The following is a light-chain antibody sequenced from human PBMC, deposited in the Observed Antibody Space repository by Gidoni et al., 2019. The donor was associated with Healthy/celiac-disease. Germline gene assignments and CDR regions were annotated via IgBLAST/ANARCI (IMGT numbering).Light chain of an antibody. Sequence: DIVMTQSPATLSVSPGETATPSCRASQSVSSNLAWYQQKPGQAPRLLIYVASTRATGIPARFSGSGSGTEFTLTISSLQSEDFAVNYCQQYDNWPPGTFGQXTKLKIK. CDR1: QSVSSN. J-gene: IGKJ2*01. CDR3: QQYDNWPPGT. CDR2: VAS. V-gene: IGKV3-15*01.